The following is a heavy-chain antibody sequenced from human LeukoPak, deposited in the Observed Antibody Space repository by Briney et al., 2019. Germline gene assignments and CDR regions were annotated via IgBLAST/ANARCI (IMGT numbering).Heavy chain of an antibody. D-gene: IGHD1-14*01. CDR3: ARCRIIVDY. J-gene: IGHJ4*02. Sequence: SETLSLTCTVSGGSISSSDSYWGWIRQPPGKGLEWIGSIYYSGSTYYNPSLKSRVTISVDTSKNQFSLKLSSVTAADTAVYYCARCRIIVDYWGQGTLVTVSS. CDR2: IYYSGST. V-gene: IGHV4-39*01. CDR1: GGSISSSDSY.